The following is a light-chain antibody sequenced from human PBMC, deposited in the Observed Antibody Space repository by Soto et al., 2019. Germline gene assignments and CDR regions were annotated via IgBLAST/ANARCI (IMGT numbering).Light chain of an antibody. CDR2: SAS. J-gene: IGKJ4*01. CDR1: QFVSTN. CDR3: QQFNNWPPLT. V-gene: IGKV3-15*01. Sequence: EVVMTQSPATLSVSPGGRATLSCRASQFVSTNLAWYQQKPGQAPRLLIYSASTRATGIPARFSGSGSGTEFTLTISSLQSEDSAVYYCQQFNNWPPLTFGGGTKVEIK.